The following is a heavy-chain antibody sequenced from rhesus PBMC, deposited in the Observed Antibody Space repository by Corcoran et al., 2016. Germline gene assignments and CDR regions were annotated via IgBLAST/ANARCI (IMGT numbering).Heavy chain of an antibody. CDR2: IYGSGGST. V-gene: IGHV4S2*01. D-gene: IGHD3-16*01. Sequence: QVQLQESGPGLVKPSETLPLTCAVAGASINSHYWVWCRRAPGKGLEWVGRIYGSGGSTDYNPSLKSRVTISIDTSRNQFSLKLSSVTAADTAMYYCVRDLNYYSGGYYYGSLDVWGRGVLVTVSS. CDR1: GASINSHY. CDR3: VRDLNYYSGGYYYGSLDV. J-gene: IGHJ5-2*02.